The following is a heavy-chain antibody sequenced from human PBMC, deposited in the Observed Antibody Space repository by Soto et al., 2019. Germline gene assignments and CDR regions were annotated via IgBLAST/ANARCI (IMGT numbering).Heavy chain of an antibody. Sequence: ASVKVSCKASGYTFTGYYMHCVRQAPGQGLEWMGWINPNSGGTNYAQKFQGWVTMTRDTSISTAYMELSRLGSDDTAVYFCGRAPASSAGDQAYWFDPWGQGTLVTVSS. CDR1: GYTFTGYY. V-gene: IGHV1-2*04. CDR2: INPNSGGT. CDR3: GRAPASSAGDQAYWFDP. D-gene: IGHD7-27*01. J-gene: IGHJ5*02.